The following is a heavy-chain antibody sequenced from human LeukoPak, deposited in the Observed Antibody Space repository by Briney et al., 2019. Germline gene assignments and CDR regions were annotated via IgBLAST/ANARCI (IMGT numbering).Heavy chain of an antibody. Sequence: DPSETLSLTCTVSGGSISSYYWSWIRQPPGKGLEWIGYNYYSGSTNYNPSLKSRVTISVDTSKNQFSLKLSSVTAADTAVYYCAREIRYSSSWFDYWGQGTLVTVSS. J-gene: IGHJ4*02. V-gene: IGHV4-59*01. CDR1: GGSISSYY. CDR2: NYYSGST. CDR3: AREIRYSSSWFDY. D-gene: IGHD6-13*01.